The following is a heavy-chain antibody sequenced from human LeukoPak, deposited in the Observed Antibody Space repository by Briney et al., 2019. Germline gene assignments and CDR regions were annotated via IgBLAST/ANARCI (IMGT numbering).Heavy chain of an antibody. V-gene: IGHV3-11*05. Sequence: GGSLRLSCAASGFTFSDYYMSWIRQAPGKGLEWVSHISSSSSYTNYADSVKGRFTISRDNAKNSLYLQMNSLRAEDTAVYYCARAEYYYDSSGYSPCYYGMDVWGQGTTVTVSS. CDR2: ISSSSSYT. CDR3: ARAEYYYDSSGYSPCYYGMDV. J-gene: IGHJ6*02. CDR1: GFTFSDYY. D-gene: IGHD3-22*01.